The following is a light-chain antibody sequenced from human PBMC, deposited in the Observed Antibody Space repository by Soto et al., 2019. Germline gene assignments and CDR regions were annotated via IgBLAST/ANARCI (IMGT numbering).Light chain of an antibody. J-gene: IGKJ5*01. CDR1: QGITYW. CDR2: AAS. V-gene: IGKV1-12*01. CDR3: QQANSFPLT. Sequence: DIQMTQSPSSMSASLGDRATITCRASQGITYWLAWYQQRPGRAPKCLIYAASILESGVPSRFTGSGSGTNFTLTINDLQPEDFATYFCQQANSFPLTFGQGTRLEIK.